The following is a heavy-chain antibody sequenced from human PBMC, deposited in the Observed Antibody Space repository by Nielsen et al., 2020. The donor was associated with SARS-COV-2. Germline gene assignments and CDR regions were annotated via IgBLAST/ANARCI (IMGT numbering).Heavy chain of an antibody. J-gene: IGHJ4*02. V-gene: IGHV5-51*01. CDR3: ARYSPVNQGDSSGSHGHYYFDY. CDR2: IYPGDSDT. Sequence: VRQMPGKGLEWMGIIYPGDSDTRYSPSFQGQVTISADKSISTACLQWSSLKASDTAMYYCARYSPVNQGDSSGSHGHYYFDYWGQGTLVTVSS. D-gene: IGHD6-19*01.